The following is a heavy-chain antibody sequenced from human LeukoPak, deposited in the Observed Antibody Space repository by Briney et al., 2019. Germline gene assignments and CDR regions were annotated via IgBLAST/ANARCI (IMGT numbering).Heavy chain of an antibody. V-gene: IGHV3-30*18. J-gene: IGHJ5*02. CDR1: GFTFSSYG. CDR3: AKDHYGSGYNWFDP. D-gene: IGHD3-16*01. Sequence: GRSLRLSCAASGFTFSSYGMHWVRQAPGKGLEWVAVISYDGSNKYYADSVKGRFTISRDNSKNTLYLQMNSLRAEDTAAYYCAKDHYGSGYNWFDPWGQGTLVTVSS. CDR2: ISYDGSNK.